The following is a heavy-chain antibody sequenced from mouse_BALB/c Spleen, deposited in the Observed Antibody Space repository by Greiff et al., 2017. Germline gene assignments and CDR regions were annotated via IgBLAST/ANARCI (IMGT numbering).Heavy chain of an antibody. CDR1: GYTFTSYW. CDR2: INPSTGYT. J-gene: IGHJ2*01. Sequence: QVQLQQSGAELAKPGASVKMSCKASGYTFTSYWMHWVKQRPGQGLEWIGYINPSTGYTEYNQKFKDKATLTADKSSSTAYMQLSSLTSEDSAVYYCARRGYYDYPFDWGQGTTLTVSS. V-gene: IGHV1-7*01. D-gene: IGHD2-4*01. CDR3: ARRGYYDYPFD.